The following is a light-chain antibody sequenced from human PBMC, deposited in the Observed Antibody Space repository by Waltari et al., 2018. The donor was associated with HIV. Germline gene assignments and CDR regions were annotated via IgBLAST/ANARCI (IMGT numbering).Light chain of an antibody. Sequence: ASQMTQYPTSLSASVGNSVIITCRASKGIRNDLVWYQQKPGKAPKVLTYAASTLQSGVPSRFSGSGSGTDFTLTISSLQPEDLAIYYCLQDYNSPPTFGQGTKLEIK. CDR3: LQDYNSPPT. CDR1: KGIRND. V-gene: IGKV1-6*01. CDR2: AAS. J-gene: IGKJ2*01.